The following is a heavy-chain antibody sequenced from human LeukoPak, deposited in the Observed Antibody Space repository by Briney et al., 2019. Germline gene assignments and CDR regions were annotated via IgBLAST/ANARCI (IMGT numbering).Heavy chain of an antibody. V-gene: IGHV3-21*01. J-gene: IGHJ4*02. D-gene: IGHD3-22*01. CDR3: AXAXYYXDXXXYRRLYYFDY. CDR1: GFTFSSYS. Sequence: GGSLRLSCAASGFTFSSYSMNWVRQAPGKGLEWVSSISSSSSYIYYADSVKGRFTISRDNAKNSLYLQMNSLRAEDTAVYYXAXAXYYXDXXXYRRLYYFDYWGQGTLVTVSS. CDR2: ISSSSSYI.